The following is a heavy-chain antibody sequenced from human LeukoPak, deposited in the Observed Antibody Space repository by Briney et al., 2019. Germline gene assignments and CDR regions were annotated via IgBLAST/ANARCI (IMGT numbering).Heavy chain of an antibody. D-gene: IGHD6-19*01. J-gene: IGHJ4*02. CDR3: ARDPYSSGWKGLADY. Sequence: ASVKVSCEASGYTFTGYYMNWVRQAPGQGLEGMGWINPNSGGTNYAQKFQGRVTMTRDTSISTAYMEMRRLRSEDTAVYYGARDPYSSGWKGLADYWGQGTLVTVSS. CDR2: INPNSGGT. V-gene: IGHV1-2*02. CDR1: GYTFTGYY.